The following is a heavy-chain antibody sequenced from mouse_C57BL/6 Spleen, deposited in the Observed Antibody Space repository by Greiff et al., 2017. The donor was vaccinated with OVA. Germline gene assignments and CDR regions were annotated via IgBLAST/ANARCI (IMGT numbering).Heavy chain of an antibody. CDR1: GYTFTSYW. V-gene: IGHV1-55*01. CDR3: ARATVGEGFAY. Sequence: QVQLQQSGAELVKPGASVKLSCKASGYTFTSYWITWVKQRPGQGLEWIGDIYPGSGSTNYNEKFKSKATLTVDTSSSTAYMQLSSLTSEDSAVYYCARATVGEGFAYWGQGTLVTVSA. CDR2: IYPGSGST. D-gene: IGHD1-1*01. J-gene: IGHJ3*01.